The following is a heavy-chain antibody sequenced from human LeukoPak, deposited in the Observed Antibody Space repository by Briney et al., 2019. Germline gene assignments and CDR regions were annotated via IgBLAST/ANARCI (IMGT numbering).Heavy chain of an antibody. J-gene: IGHJ4*02. D-gene: IGHD3-10*01. CDR3: ARAGFGELFNDY. CDR1: AGSISSYY. V-gene: IGHV4-59*01. Sequence: SETLSLTCTVSAGSISSYYWSCIRQPPGKGLEWIGYIYYSGSTNYNPSLKSRVTISVDTSKNQFSLKLSSVTAADTAVYYCARAGFGELFNDYWGQGTLVTVSS. CDR2: IYYSGST.